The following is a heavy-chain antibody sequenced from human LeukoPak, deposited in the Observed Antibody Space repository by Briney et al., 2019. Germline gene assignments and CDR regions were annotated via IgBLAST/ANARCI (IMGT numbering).Heavy chain of an antibody. CDR3: AGGGGDGYNHDYYYGMDV. V-gene: IGHV1-69*13. CDR1: GGTFSSYA. J-gene: IGHJ6*02. CDR2: IIPIFGTA. D-gene: IGHD5-24*01. Sequence: SVKVSCKASGGTFSSYAISWVRQAPGQGLEWMGGIIPIFGTANYAQKFQGRVTITADESTSTAYMELSSLRSEDTAVYYCAGGGGDGYNHDYYYGMDVWGQGTTVTVSS.